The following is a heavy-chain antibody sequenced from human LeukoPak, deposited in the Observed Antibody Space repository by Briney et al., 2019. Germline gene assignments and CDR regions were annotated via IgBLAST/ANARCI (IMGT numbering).Heavy chain of an antibody. CDR3: ASEVGGYDSSGFYRPFDY. D-gene: IGHD3-22*01. CDR2: TYYRSKWYN. J-gene: IGHJ4*02. V-gene: IGHV6-1*01. Sequence: SQTLSLTCAISGYSGSSNSAAWNWIRQSPSRGLEWLGRTYYRSKWYNDYAVSVKSRITINPDTSKNQFSLQLNSVTPEDTAAYYCASEVGGYDSSGFYRPFDYWGQGTLVTASS. CDR1: GYSGSSNSAA.